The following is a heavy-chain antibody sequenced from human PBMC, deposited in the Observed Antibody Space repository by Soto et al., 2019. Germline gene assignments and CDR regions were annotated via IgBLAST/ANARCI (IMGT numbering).Heavy chain of an antibody. CDR3: ARALGRKYSSSSDYYYYGMDV. CDR2: IYYSGST. J-gene: IGHJ6*02. Sequence: SETLSLTGTVSGGSISSGGYYWSRIRQHPGKGLEWIGYIYYSGSTYYNPSLKSRVTISVDTSKNQFSLKLSSVTAADTAVYYCARALGRKYSSSSDYYYYGMDVWGQGTTVTAP. V-gene: IGHV4-31*03. D-gene: IGHD6-6*01. CDR1: GGSISSGGYY.